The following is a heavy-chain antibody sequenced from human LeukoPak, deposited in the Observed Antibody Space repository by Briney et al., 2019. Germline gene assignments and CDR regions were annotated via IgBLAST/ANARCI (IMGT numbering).Heavy chain of an antibody. CDR2: IYTTGTT. CDR1: GGSINSYY. Sequence: PSETLSLTCTVSGGSINSYYWGWVRQPAGKGLEWIGRIYTTGTTHYSPSLKSRLTMSVDTSKNQFSLNLKSVTAADTALYFCGRQGYTAGYYFVDYWSQGTLVTVSS. J-gene: IGHJ4*02. CDR3: GRQGYTAGYYFVDY. D-gene: IGHD1-26*01. V-gene: IGHV4-4*07.